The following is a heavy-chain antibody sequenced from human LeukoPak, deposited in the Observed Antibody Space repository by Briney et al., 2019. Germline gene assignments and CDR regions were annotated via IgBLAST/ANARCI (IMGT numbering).Heavy chain of an antibody. CDR3: ARVSRLYYDSTYYFDY. CDR2: IYYSGST. V-gene: IGHV4-31*03. CDR1: GGSISSGGYY. Sequence: PSQTLSLTCTVSGGSISSGGYYWSWIRQHPGKDLEWIGYIYYSGSTYYNPSLKSRVTISVDTSKNQFSLKLSSVTAADTAVYYCARVSRLYYDSTYYFDYWGQGTLVTVSS. D-gene: IGHD3-22*01. J-gene: IGHJ4*02.